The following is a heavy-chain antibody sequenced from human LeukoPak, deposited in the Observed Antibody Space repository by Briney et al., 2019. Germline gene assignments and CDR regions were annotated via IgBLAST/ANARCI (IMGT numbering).Heavy chain of an antibody. V-gene: IGHV3-23*01. CDR2: ISASGGST. CDR1: GFTFSNYA. D-gene: IGHD3-22*01. CDR3: AKDLSASRDSGYYSLDY. J-gene: IGHJ4*02. Sequence: GGSLRHSCAASGFTFSNYAMNWVRQAPGEGLGWVSAISASGGSTYYADSVKGRFTISRDNSKNTLYLQMNSLGAEDTAVYYCAKDLSASRDSGYYSLDYWGQGTLVTISS.